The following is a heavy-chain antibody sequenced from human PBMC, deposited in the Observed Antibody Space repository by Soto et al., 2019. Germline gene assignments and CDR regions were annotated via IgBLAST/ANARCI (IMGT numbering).Heavy chain of an antibody. V-gene: IGHV3-9*01. Sequence: EVQLVESGGGLVQPGRSLRLSCAASGFTFDDYAMHWVRQAPGKGLAWVSGITWNIGSIGYADSVKGRFTISRDNAKNGLKQQRNSRRAEDTALYDCAEGDGSSCEYSRCDYWRQVNLVTVAA. CDR1: GFTFDDYA. D-gene: IGHD3-22*01. CDR2: ITWNIGSI. J-gene: IGHJ4*02. CDR3: AEGDGSSCEYSRCDY.